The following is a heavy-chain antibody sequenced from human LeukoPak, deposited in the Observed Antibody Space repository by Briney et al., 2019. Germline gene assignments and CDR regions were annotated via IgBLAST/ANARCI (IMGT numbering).Heavy chain of an antibody. J-gene: IGHJ4*02. CDR3: ARTDYYDSSGYSFDY. Sequence: SETLSLTCTVSGGSISSYYWSWIRQPPGKGLEWIGYIYYSGSTNYNPSLKSRVTISVDTSKKQFSLKLSSVTAADTAVYYCARTDYYDSSGYSFDYWGQGTLVTVSS. D-gene: IGHD3-22*01. CDR1: GGSISSYY. CDR2: IYYSGST. V-gene: IGHV4-59*01.